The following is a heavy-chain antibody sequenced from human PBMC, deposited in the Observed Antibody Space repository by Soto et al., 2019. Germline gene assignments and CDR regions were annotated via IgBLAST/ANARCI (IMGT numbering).Heavy chain of an antibody. CDR2: INPSEGST. J-gene: IGHJ4*02. V-gene: IGHV1-46*01. Sequence: QVLLVQSGAEVKKPGASVKVSCKASGYTFTNYYMHWVRQAPGQGLEWMGVINPSEGSTYYAQKFQGRXXMXGXXATSTLYMDLSSLRSEDTAVYYCVRDRFGYGDSGDWGQGTLVTVSS. CDR1: GYTFTNYY. CDR3: VRDRFGYGDSGD. D-gene: IGHD4-17*01.